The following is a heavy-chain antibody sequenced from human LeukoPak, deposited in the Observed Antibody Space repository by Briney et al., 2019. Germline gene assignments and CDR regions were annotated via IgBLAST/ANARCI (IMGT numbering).Heavy chain of an antibody. CDR3: ARGNPLYGMDV. CDR2: IYHSGST. V-gene: IGHV4-30-2*01. D-gene: IGHD1-14*01. CDR1: GGSISSGGYS. Sequence: SETLSLTCAVSGGSISSGGYSWSWIRQPPGKGLEWIGYIYHSGSTYYNPSLRSRVTISVDRSKNQFSLKLSSVTAADTAVYYCARGNPLYGMDVWGQGTTVTVSS. J-gene: IGHJ6*02.